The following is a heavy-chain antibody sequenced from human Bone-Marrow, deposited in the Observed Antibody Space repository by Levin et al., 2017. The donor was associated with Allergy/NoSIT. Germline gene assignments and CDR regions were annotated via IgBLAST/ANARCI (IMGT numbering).Heavy chain of an antibody. CDR1: GGTFSSYA. CDR2: IIPIFGTA. CDR3: ATLYGSGSYYGPRDYYYYYYMDV. J-gene: IGHJ6*03. V-gene: IGHV1-69*06. Sequence: SVKVSCKASGGTFSSYAISWVRQAPGQGLEWMGGIIPIFGTANYAQKFQGRVTITADKSTSTAYMELSSLRSEDTAVYYCATLYGSGSYYGPRDYYYYYYMDVWGKGTTVTVSS. D-gene: IGHD3-10*01.